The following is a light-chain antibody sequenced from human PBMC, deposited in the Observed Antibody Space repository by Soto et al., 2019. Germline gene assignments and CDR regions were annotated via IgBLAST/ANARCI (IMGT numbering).Light chain of an antibody. CDR3: QQSNSYPIT. CDR1: QGISSA. V-gene: IGKV1-13*02. CDR2: DAS. J-gene: IGKJ5*01. Sequence: AIQLTQSPSSLSASVGDRVTITCRASQGISSALAWYQQKPGKAPKLLIYDASSLESGVPSRFSGSGSGTEYSLTISSLQPEDFASYYCQQSNSYPITFGQGTRLEIK.